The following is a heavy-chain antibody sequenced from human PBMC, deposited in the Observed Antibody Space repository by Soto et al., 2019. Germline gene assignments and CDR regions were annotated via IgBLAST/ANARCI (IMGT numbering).Heavy chain of an antibody. D-gene: IGHD3-3*01. Sequence: QVQLVESGGGVVQPGRSLRLSCAASGFTFSSYAMHWVRQAPGKGLEWVAVISYDGSNKYYADSVKGRFSISRDNSKNTLYLQLNSLRAEDTAVSYCARHKRDLRFLEWSYYFDYWGQGPLVTVSS. CDR3: ARHKRDLRFLEWSYYFDY. CDR1: GFTFSSYA. CDR2: ISYDGSNK. J-gene: IGHJ4*02. V-gene: IGHV3-30-3*01.